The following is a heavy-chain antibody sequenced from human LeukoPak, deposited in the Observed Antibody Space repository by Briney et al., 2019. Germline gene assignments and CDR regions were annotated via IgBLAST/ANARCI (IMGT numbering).Heavy chain of an antibody. CDR1: GGTFSSYA. CDR3: ARDLVGWFDP. Sequence: SVKVSCTAPGGTFSSYAISWVRQAPGQGLEWMGGIIPIFGTANYAQKFQGRVTITADESTSTAYMELSSLRSEDTAVYYCARDLVGWFDPWGQGTLVTVSS. J-gene: IGHJ5*02. CDR2: IIPIFGTA. V-gene: IGHV1-69*13. D-gene: IGHD2-2*01.